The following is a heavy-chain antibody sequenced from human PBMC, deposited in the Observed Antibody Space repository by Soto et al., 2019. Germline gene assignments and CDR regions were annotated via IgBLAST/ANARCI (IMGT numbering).Heavy chain of an antibody. CDR2: IYPGDSDT. CDR1: GYKVSTWHNFTSYW. J-gene: IGHJ6*02. CDR3: ARLGFNYDFLSGYYIVHHYYGIDV. D-gene: IGHD3-3*01. Sequence: GESLKISCMGSGYKVSTWHNFTSYWIAWVRQMPGEGLEWMGIIYPGDSDTRYSPSFQGQVTISADKSINSVYLQWSSLKASETATYYCARLGFNYDFLSGYYIVHHYYGIDVWGQGTTVTVSS. V-gene: IGHV5-51*01.